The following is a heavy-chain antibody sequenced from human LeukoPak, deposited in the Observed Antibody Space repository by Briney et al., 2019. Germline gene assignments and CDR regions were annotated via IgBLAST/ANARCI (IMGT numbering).Heavy chain of an antibody. V-gene: IGHV3-NL1*01. CDR2: IYPGGPGGIT. D-gene: IGHD2-2*02. J-gene: IGHJ4*02. CDR1: GFTFSSYS. Sequence: GGSLRLSCAASGFTFSSYSMNWVRQAPGKGLEWVSVIYPGGPGGITYYADSVKGRFTISRDNPKNTVFLQMNSLRAEDTAVYYCAPEDGAAIYTSFDYWGQGTLVTVSS. CDR3: APEDGAAIYTSFDY.